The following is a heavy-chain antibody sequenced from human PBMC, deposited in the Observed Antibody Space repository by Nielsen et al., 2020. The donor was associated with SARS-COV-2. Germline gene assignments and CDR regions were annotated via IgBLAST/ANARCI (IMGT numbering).Heavy chain of an antibody. CDR2: IKEDGSESEK. CDR1: GFSLSSHW. D-gene: IGHD3-22*01. CDR3: AKETYYYDSSGYWYFDL. V-gene: IGHV3-7*03. J-gene: IGHJ2*01. Sequence: GGSLRLSCAASGFSLSSHWMSWVRQAPGKGLEWVATIKEDGSESEKYIVDSVKGRFTISRDNVDNSLFLQMNSLRAEDTALYYCAKETYYYDSSGYWYFDLWGRGTLVTVSS.